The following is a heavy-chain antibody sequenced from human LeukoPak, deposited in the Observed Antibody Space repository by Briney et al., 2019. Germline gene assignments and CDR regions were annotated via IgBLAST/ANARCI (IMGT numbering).Heavy chain of an antibody. CDR2: VYSGGST. CDR1: GFTVSSNY. CDR3: AKESEEEQLLGEAMFDH. V-gene: IGHV3-53*05. J-gene: IGHJ2*01. Sequence: GGSLRLSCAASGFTVSSNYMSWVRQAPGKGLEWVSVVYSGGSTYYADSVKGRFTISRDNSENTLYLQMNSLTSEDTALYSCAKESEEEQLLGEAMFDHWGRGTLLTVSS. D-gene: IGHD1-26*01.